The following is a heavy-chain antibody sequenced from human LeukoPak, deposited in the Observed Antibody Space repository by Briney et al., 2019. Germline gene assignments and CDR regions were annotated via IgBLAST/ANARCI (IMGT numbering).Heavy chain of an antibody. V-gene: IGHV3-23*01. J-gene: IGHJ4*02. Sequence: GGSLRLSCAASGFTFTNYAMSWVRQAPGKGLEWVSGIRGGGFSTYYADSLKGRFTISRDNSKNTLYLQMNSLRAEDTAIYYCADGPDCSSTSCYWSYFDYWGRGTLVTVSS. D-gene: IGHD2-2*01. CDR1: GFTFTNYA. CDR3: ADGPDCSSTSCYWSYFDY. CDR2: IRGGGFST.